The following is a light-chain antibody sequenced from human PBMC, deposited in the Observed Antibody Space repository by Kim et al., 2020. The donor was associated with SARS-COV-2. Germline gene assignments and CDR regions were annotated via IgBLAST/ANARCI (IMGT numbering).Light chain of an antibody. V-gene: IGLV3-1*01. Sequence: SSELTQPPSVSVSPGQTASITCSGDKLGDKYACWYQQKPGQSPVLVIYQDSKRPSGIPERFSGSTSGNTATLTISGTQAMDEADYYCQAWDSSTFYVFGT. CDR2: QDS. CDR3: QAWDSSTFYV. CDR1: KLGDKY. J-gene: IGLJ1*01.